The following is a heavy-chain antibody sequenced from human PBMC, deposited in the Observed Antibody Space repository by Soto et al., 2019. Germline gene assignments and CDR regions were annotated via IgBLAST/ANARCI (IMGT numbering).Heavy chain of an antibody. J-gene: IGHJ3*02. CDR2: IKQDGSEK. V-gene: IGHV3-7*01. Sequence: GGSLRLSCAATGFIFSSYWMSWVRQAPGKGLEWVANIKQDGSEKYYVDSAKGRFTISRDNAKNSLHLQMNSLRAEDTAVYYCARGFNSALAIWGQGKMVTVSS. CDR1: GFIFSSYW. CDR3: ARGFNSALAI.